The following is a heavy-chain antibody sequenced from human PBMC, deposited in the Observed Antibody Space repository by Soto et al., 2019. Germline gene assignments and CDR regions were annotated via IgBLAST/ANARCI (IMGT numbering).Heavy chain of an antibody. CDR2: ISYDGSNK. CDR1: GFTFSSYG. V-gene: IGHV3-30*18. CDR3: AKMVDCSSNSCPHGNYFDY. D-gene: IGHD2-2*01. J-gene: IGHJ4*02. Sequence: PGGSLRLSCAASGFTFSSYGMHWVRQAPGKGLEWVAVISYDGSNKYYADSVKGRFTISRDNSKNTLYLQMNSLRAEDTAVYYCAKMVDCSSNSCPHGNYFDYWGQGTLVTVSS.